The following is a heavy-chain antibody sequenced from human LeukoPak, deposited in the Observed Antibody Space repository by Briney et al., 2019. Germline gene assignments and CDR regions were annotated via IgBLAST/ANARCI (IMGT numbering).Heavy chain of an antibody. CDR1: GFTFSSYA. D-gene: IGHD3-22*01. Sequence: GGSLRLSCSASGFTFSSYAMHWVRQAPGKGLEYVSAISSNGGSTYYADSVKGRFTISRDNSKNTLYLQMSSLRAEDTAVYYCVKETYYYDSSGYRTWGYWGQGTLVTVSS. CDR3: VKETYYYDSSGYRTWGY. V-gene: IGHV3-64D*06. J-gene: IGHJ4*02. CDR2: ISSNGGST.